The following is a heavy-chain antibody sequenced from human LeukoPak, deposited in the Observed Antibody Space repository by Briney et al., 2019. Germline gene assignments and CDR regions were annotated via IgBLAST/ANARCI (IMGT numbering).Heavy chain of an antibody. Sequence: GGSLRPSCAASGFSFSTYAIHWVRQAPGKGLEWVAVISHDGGNKYHADSVKGRFTIPRDNSENTLYLQMNSLRPEDTAVYYCGRGINSGSYYNIVYWGQGTLVTVSS. V-gene: IGHV3-30*04. CDR3: GRGINSGSYYNIVY. CDR2: ISHDGGNK. CDR1: GFSFSTYA. D-gene: IGHD3-10*01. J-gene: IGHJ4*02.